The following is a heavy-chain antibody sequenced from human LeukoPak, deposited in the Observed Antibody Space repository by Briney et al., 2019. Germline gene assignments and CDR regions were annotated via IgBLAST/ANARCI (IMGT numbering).Heavy chain of an antibody. J-gene: IGHJ4*02. CDR3: ARGGIAVADQVDY. CDR2: ISYDGSNK. Sequence: GGSLRLSCAASGFTFSSYAMHWVRQAPGKGLEWVAVISYDGSNKYYADSVKGRFTISRDNSKNTLYLQMNSLRAEDTAVYYCARGGIAVADQVDYWGQGTLVTVSS. D-gene: IGHD6-19*01. V-gene: IGHV3-30*04. CDR1: GFTFSSYA.